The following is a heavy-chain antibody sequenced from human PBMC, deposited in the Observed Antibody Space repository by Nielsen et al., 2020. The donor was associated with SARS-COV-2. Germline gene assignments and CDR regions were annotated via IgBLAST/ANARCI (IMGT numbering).Heavy chain of an antibody. CDR3: ARVYSYGYPSPWFDP. CDR2: INWNGGST. Sequence: GESLNISCAASGFTFDDYGMSWVRQAPGKGLEWVSGINWNGGSTGYADSVKGRFTISRDNAKNSLYLQMNSLRAEDTALYHCARVYSYGYPSPWFDPWGQGTLVTVSS. J-gene: IGHJ5*02. V-gene: IGHV3-20*01. CDR1: GFTFDDYG. D-gene: IGHD5-18*01.